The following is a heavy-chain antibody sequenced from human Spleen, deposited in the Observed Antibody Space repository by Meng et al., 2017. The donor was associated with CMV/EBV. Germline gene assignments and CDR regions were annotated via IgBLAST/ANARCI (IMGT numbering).Heavy chain of an antibody. CDR1: GYSFDSYG. CDR2: ISTSTGDT. Sequence: ASVKVSCKTSGYSFDSYGITWVRQAHGQGLEWMGWISTSTGDTKYAQIFQDRVTMTLDISTTTVYMELRRLRADDTAMYYCTKMGRVGSSPQYNWFDAWGQGTLLTVTS. J-gene: IGHJ5*02. CDR3: TKMGRVGSSPQYNWFDA. V-gene: IGHV1-18*01. D-gene: IGHD1-26*01.